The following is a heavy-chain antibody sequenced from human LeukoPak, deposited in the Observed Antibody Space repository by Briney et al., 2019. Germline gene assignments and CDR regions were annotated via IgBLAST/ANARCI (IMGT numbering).Heavy chain of an antibody. CDR1: GDSISSGDYY. D-gene: IGHD3-22*01. CDR2: IYYSGST. V-gene: IGHV4-30-4*01. J-gene: IGHJ4*02. Sequence: SETLSLTCTVSGDSISSGDYYWSWIRQPPGKGLEWIGYIYYSGSTYYNPSLKSRATISVDTSKNQFSLKLSSVTAADTAVYYWARGSGYYYWGQGTLVNVSS. CDR3: ARGSGYYY.